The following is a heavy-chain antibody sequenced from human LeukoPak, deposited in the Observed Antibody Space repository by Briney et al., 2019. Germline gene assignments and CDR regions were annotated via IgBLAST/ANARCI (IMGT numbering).Heavy chain of an antibody. J-gene: IGHJ6*03. CDR1: GHTFTSYD. D-gene: IGHD3-16*01. CDR2: MNPNSGNT. Sequence: ASVKVSCKASGHTFTSYDINWVRQATGQGLEWTGWMNPNSGNTGYAQKFQGRVTMTRNTSISTAYMELSSLRSEDTAVYYCASYHYYYYYMDVWGKGTTVTVSS. CDR3: ASYHYYYYYMDV. V-gene: IGHV1-8*01.